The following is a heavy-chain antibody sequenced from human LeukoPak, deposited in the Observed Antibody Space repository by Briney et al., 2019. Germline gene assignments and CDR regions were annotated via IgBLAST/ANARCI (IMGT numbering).Heavy chain of an antibody. D-gene: IGHD6-25*01. V-gene: IGHV1-69*06. CDR2: IIPIFGTA. J-gene: IGHJ4*02. CDR3: AKYSSGFDY. Sequence: ASAKVSCKASGGTFSSYAISWVRQAPGQGLEWMGRIIPIFGTANYAQKFQGRVTITADKSTSTAYMELSSLRSEDTAVYYCAKYSSGFDYWGQGTLVSVSS. CDR1: GGTFSSYA.